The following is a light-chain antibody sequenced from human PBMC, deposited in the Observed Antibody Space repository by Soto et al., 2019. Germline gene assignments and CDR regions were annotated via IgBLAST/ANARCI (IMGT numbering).Light chain of an antibody. CDR2: EVS. J-gene: IGLJ1*01. CDR1: NSDVGIYDF. Sequence: QSALTQPASVSGTPGQSITISCTGSNSDVGIYDFVSWYQHHPGRAPKLIVSEVSHRPSGVSNRFSGSKSGNTASLTISGNQSEDEVDYYCISCTIGVFSYVVCTGSKVTVL. V-gene: IGLV2-14*01. CDR3: ISCTIGVFSYV.